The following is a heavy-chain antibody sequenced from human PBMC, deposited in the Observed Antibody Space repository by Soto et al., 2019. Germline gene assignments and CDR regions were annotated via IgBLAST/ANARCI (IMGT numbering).Heavy chain of an antibody. CDR2: INGDSTII. Sequence: EVQLVESGGGLVQPGESLRLSCAASGYTFSPFWMHWVRQAPGKGLVWVSHINGDSTIILYADSVRGRFTISRDNAKNTLYLQMNSLKGEDTAVYYCVRDRGNPDSFNVWGRGTMVTVSS. CDR3: VRDRGNPDSFNV. J-gene: IGHJ3*01. V-gene: IGHV3-74*01. CDR1: GYTFSPFW. D-gene: IGHD3-10*01.